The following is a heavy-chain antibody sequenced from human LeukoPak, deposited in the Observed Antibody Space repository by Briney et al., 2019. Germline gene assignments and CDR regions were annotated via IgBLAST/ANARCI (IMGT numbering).Heavy chain of an antibody. D-gene: IGHD2-8*01. J-gene: IGHJ3*02. V-gene: IGHV3-48*02. CDR3: ARDDTGVAFDI. Sequence: PRGSLRLSCAASGFTFSIYGMNWVRPAPGKGREWVSYISSLTSTIYYAVSVKGGFTISRDNAKNSPYLQMNSLRDEDTALYYCARDDTGVAFDIWGQGTTVTV. CDR1: GFTFSIYG. CDR2: ISSLTSTI.